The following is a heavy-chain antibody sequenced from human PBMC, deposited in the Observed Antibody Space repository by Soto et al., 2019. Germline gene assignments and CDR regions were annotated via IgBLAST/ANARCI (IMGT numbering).Heavy chain of an antibody. D-gene: IGHD3-3*01. V-gene: IGHV4-59*08. J-gene: IGHJ4*02. CDR1: GGSISSDY. CDR2: IYYSGST. Sequence: SETLSLTCTVSGGSISSDYWSWIRQPPGKGLEWIGYIYYSGSTKYNPSLKSRVTISVDTSKNQFSLKVSSVTAADTAVYYCARQGYYDLLSGYYLFDYWGQGILVTVSS. CDR3: ARQGYYDLLSGYYLFDY.